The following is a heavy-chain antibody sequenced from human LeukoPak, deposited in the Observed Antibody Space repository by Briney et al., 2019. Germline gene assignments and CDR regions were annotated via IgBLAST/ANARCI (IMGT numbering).Heavy chain of an antibody. CDR3: AKEYGYDYNYFYSMDV. CDR1: GFTFSSYR. V-gene: IGHV3-48*01. Sequence: QTGGSLRLSCAASGFTFSSYRMNWVRQAPGKGLEWVSYISSSSSTIYYADSVKGRFTISRDNAKNMVYLEMNSLRAEDTAVYFCAKEYGYDYNYFYSMDVWGKGTTVTISS. J-gene: IGHJ6*03. CDR2: ISSSSSTI. D-gene: IGHD1-1*01.